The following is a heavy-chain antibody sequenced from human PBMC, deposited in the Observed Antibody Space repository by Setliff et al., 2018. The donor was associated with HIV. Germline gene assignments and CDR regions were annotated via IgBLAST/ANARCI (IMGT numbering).Heavy chain of an antibody. CDR2: IHYSGRT. Sequence: SETLSLTCTVSGGAIRTYYWSWIRQPPGKGLEWIGYIHYSGRTSYNPSLKSRVTMSLDTSKNQYSLKVNSVTAADTAVYYCARETSSSWFDYWGQGSLVTVSS. V-gene: IGHV4-4*08. CDR1: GGAIRTYY. D-gene: IGHD6-13*01. CDR3: ARETSSSWFDY. J-gene: IGHJ4*02.